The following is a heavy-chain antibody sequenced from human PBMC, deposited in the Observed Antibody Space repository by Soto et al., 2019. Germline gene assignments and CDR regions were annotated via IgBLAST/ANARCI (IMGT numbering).Heavy chain of an antibody. J-gene: IGHJ4*02. CDR1: GFTFSSYG. V-gene: IGHV3-23*01. CDR2: FSGSGDTT. D-gene: IGHD2-15*01. Sequence: EVQLLESGGGLVQPGGSLRLSCAASGFTFSSYGMTWVRQAPGRGPEWVSAFSGSGDTTYYADSVKGRFTISRDNSKSTLYLQMNSLRVEDTAVYYCAIRGCSGGSCSYYDNWGQGTLVTVSS. CDR3: AIRGCSGGSCSYYDN.